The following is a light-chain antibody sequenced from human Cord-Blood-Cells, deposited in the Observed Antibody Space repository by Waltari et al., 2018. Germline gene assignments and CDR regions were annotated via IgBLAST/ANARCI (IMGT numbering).Light chain of an antibody. CDR2: EVS. V-gene: IGLV2-14*01. CDR1: SSVVGGYSY. Sequence: QSALTQPASVSGSPGQSLTISCTGTSSVVGGYSYASCYQQHPGKAPKLMIYEVSNRPSGVSNRFSGSKSGNTASLTISGLQAEDEADYYCSSYTSSSTLVFGTGTKVTVL. CDR3: SSYTSSSTLV. J-gene: IGLJ1*01.